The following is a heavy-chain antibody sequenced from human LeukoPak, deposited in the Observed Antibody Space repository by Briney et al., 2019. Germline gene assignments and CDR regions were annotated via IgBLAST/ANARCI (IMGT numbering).Heavy chain of an antibody. CDR1: GFTFSSYA. D-gene: IGHD2-15*01. J-gene: IGHJ6*02. Sequence: GGSLRLSCAASGFTFSSYAMSWVRQAPGKGLEWVSSISGSGNRTYYADSVKGRFTISRDNSKNTLFLQVNSLRAEDTAVYYCAKNLYCGGGSCYPSALGMDVWGQGTTVTVSS. V-gene: IGHV3-23*01. CDR3: AKNLYCGGGSCYPSALGMDV. CDR2: ISGSGNRT.